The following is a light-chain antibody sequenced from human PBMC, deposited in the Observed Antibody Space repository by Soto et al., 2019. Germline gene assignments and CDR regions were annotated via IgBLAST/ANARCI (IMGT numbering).Light chain of an antibody. J-gene: IGKJ4*01. CDR1: QSVSSSY. CDR2: GAS. Sequence: EIVLTQSPGTLSLSPGERATLSCRASQSVSSSYLAWYQQKPGQAPRLLIYGASSRPTGIPDRFSGSGSWTDFTLTISCLKPEQCALYYCQQCGSSPLTFDGGTHVDI. CDR3: QQCGSSPLT. V-gene: IGKV3-20*01.